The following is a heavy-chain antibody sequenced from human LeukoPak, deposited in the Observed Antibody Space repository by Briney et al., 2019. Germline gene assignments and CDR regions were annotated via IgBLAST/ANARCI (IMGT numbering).Heavy chain of an antibody. V-gene: IGHV3-21*01. J-gene: IGHJ6*02. Sequence: GGSLRLSCAASGFIFSSYTMNWVRQAPGKGLEWVSSISSTSAYLYYGDSVKGRFTISRDNAKNSLYLQMNSLRAEDTAVYYCARVGVGTTRDYFFYYAMDVWGQGTTVTVSS. CDR2: ISSTSAYL. D-gene: IGHD1-26*01. CDR3: ARVGVGTTRDYFFYYAMDV. CDR1: GFIFSSYT.